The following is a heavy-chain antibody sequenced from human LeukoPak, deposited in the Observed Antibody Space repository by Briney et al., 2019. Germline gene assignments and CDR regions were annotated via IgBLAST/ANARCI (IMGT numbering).Heavy chain of an antibody. V-gene: IGHV1-69*01. CDR1: GGTFSGYA. CDR2: IIPIFGTA. D-gene: IGHD6-19*01. Sequence: ASVKVSCKASGGTFSGYAISWVRQAPGQGLEWMGGIIPIFGTANYAQKFQGRVTITADESTSTAYMELSSLRSEDTAVYYCARGAVAGTGHYYYYGMDVWGQGTTVTVSS. CDR3: ARGAVAGTGHYYYYGMDV. J-gene: IGHJ6*02.